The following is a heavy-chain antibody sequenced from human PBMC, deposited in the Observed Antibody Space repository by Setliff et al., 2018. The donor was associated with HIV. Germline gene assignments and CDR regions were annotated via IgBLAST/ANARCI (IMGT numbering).Heavy chain of an antibody. J-gene: IGHJ4*02. Sequence: PSETLSLTCTVSGGSINSGSYYWTWIRQPAGKGLEWIGHIYTSGSTNYNPSLQSRVTMSVDTSKNQFSLRLSAVTAADTAVYYCASLTDYGGDSGSHWGQGTLVTVPS. CDR1: GGSINSGSYY. CDR3: ASLTDYGGDSGSH. V-gene: IGHV4-61*09. CDR2: IYTSGST. D-gene: IGHD4-17*01.